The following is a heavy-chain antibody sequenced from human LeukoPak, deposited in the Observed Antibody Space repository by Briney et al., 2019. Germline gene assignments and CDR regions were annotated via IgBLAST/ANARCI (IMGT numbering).Heavy chain of an antibody. CDR3: ATAITMIVVGEKYFQH. CDR1: GGTFSSYA. J-gene: IGHJ1*01. CDR2: IIPIFGIA. D-gene: IGHD3-22*01. V-gene: IGHV1-69*10. Sequence: ASVKVSCKASGGTFSSYAISWVRQAPGQGLEWMGGIIPIFGIANYAQKFQGRVTITADTSTDTAYMELSSLRSEDTAVYYCATAITMIVVGEKYFQHWGQGTLVTVSS.